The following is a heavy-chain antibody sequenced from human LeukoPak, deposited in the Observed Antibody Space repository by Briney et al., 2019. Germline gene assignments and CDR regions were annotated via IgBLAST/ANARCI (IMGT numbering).Heavy chain of an antibody. J-gene: IGHJ5*02. Sequence: PSETLSLTCTVSGGSISSYYWSWIRQPPGKGLEWIGYIYYSGSTNYNPSLKSRVTISVGTSKNQFSLKLSSVTAADTAVYYCARLTSVVVVAATHNWFDPWAREPWSPSPQ. CDR3: ARLTSVVVVAATHNWFDP. CDR1: GGSISSYY. CDR2: IYYSGST. D-gene: IGHD2-15*01. V-gene: IGHV4-59*01.